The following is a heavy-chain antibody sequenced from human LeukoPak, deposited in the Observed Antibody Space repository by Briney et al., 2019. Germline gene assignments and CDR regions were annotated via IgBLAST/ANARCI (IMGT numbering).Heavy chain of an antibody. V-gene: IGHV3-23*01. CDR3: AKCQLGLPCVFDY. D-gene: IGHD6-13*01. J-gene: IGHJ4*02. CDR2: ISGSGGST. CDR1: GVTFSSYA. Sequence: GGSLRLSCAAAGVTFSSYAMSWVRQAPGKGLEWVSAISGSGGSTYYADSVKGRFTISRDNSKNTLYLQMSSLRAEDTAVYYCAKCQLGLPCVFDYWGQGTLVTVSS.